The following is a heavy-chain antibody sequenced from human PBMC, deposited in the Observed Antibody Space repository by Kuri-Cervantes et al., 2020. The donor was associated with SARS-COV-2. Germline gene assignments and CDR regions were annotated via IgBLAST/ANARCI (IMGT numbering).Heavy chain of an antibody. J-gene: IGHJ4*02. D-gene: IGHD6-13*01. CDR2: INPNSGGT. CDR1: GYTFTGYY. Sequence: ASVKVSCKASGYTFTGYYVHWVRQAPGQGLEWMGRINPNSGGTNYAQKFQGRVTMTRDTSISTAYMELSRLRSDDTAVYYCARDRPYSSGWYPDYWGQGTLVTVSS. V-gene: IGHV1-2*06. CDR3: ARDRPYSSGWYPDY.